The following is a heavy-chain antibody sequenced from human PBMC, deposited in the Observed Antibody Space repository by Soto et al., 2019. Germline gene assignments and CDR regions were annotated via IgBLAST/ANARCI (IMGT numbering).Heavy chain of an antibody. Sequence: PSQTLSLTCDISGDSVSSNSAGWNWIRQTPSRGLEWLGRTYYKSKWYYTYAASVKSRITVSPDTSKNQFSLQLTSVTPEDTAVYYCARWSLDDVRGHCYMHVWYKGPTVTVSS. CDR2: TYYKSKWYY. CDR3: ARWSLDDVRGHCYMHV. CDR1: GDSVSSNSAG. V-gene: IGHV6-1*01. D-gene: IGHD3-10*01. J-gene: IGHJ6*03.